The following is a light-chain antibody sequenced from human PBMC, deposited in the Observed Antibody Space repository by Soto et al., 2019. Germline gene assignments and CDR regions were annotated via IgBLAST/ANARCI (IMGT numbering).Light chain of an antibody. CDR2: DTN. CDR1: SGSVSTSYY. Sequence: QAVVTQEPSFSVSPGGAVTLTCGLSSGSVSTSYYPSWYQQTPGQPPRTLIYDTNSLSSGVPDRFSGSIVGNKAALTITGAQADDESDYYCMLYMGGGVSIFRGGTKLTVL. J-gene: IGLJ2*01. V-gene: IGLV8-61*01. CDR3: MLYMGGGVSI.